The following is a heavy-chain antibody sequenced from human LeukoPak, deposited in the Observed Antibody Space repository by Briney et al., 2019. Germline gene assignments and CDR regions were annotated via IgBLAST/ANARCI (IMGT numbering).Heavy chain of an antibody. CDR1: GFTFSSYS. D-gene: IGHD4-23*01. Sequence: PGGSLRLSCAASGFTFSSYSMNWVRQAPGKGLEWVSSISSSSSYIYYADSVKGRFTISRDNAKNSLYLQMNSLRAEDTAVYYCARDYGGNSELWYFDLWGRGTLVTVSS. V-gene: IGHV3-21*01. CDR3: ARDYGGNSELWYFDL. J-gene: IGHJ2*01. CDR2: ISSSSSYI.